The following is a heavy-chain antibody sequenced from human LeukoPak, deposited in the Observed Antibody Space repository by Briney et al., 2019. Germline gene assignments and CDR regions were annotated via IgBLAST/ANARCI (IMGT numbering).Heavy chain of an antibody. CDR1: GVSISSYY. Sequence: SETLSLTCTVSGVSISSYYWSWIRQPPGKGLEWIGYISYSGSTNYNPFLKSRVTISLDTSKSQFSLELSSVTAADTALYFCARTRASGDGMGWFDSWGQGTRVTVSS. CDR2: ISYSGST. D-gene: IGHD5-24*01. V-gene: IGHV4-59*01. CDR3: ARTRASGDGMGWFDS. J-gene: IGHJ5*01.